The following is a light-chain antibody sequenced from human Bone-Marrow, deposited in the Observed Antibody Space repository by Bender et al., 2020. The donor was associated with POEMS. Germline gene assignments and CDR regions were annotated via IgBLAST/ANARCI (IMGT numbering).Light chain of an antibody. J-gene: IGLJ2*01. CDR2: DVD. V-gene: IGLV2-23*02. CDR1: SSDVGDYDY. Sequence: QSALTQPASVSGSPGQSITLSCTGTSSDVGDYDYVSWYQQHPGEAPKLMIYDVDSRPLGISNRFSGSKSGNTASLTISGLQADDEADYYCCSYAGNNIVVFGGGTKVTVL. CDR3: CSYAGNNIVV.